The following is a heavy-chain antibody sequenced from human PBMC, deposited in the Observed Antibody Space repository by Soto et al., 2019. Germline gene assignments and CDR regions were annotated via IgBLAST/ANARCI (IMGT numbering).Heavy chain of an antibody. J-gene: IGHJ1*01. V-gene: IGHV4-31*03. D-gene: IGHD2-15*01. Sequence: QVQLQESGPGLVKPSQTLSLTCTVSGGSISSGGYYWSWIRQHPGKGLEWIGYIYYSGSTYYNPSLKSRVTISVDTSKNQFSLKLSSVPAADTAVYYCARAGDCSGGSCYPEYFQHWGQGTLVTVSS. CDR1: GGSISSGGYY. CDR3: ARAGDCSGGSCYPEYFQH. CDR2: IYYSGST.